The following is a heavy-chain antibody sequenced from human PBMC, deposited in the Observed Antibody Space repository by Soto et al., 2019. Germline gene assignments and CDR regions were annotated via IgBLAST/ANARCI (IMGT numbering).Heavy chain of an antibody. CDR3: VRRIAVKPLYYFDY. V-gene: IGHV4-30-4*01. Sequence: QVQLQESGPGLVKPSQTLSLTCTVSGGSISSGDYYWSCVRQPPGEDLEYIGYIYYTGSSYSNPSLKSRVTISVDTSKNQFSLKLTSVTAADTAVYYCVRRIAVKPLYYFDYWGQGTLVTVSS. CDR2: IYYTGSS. CDR1: GGSISSGDYY. J-gene: IGHJ4*02. D-gene: IGHD6-6*01.